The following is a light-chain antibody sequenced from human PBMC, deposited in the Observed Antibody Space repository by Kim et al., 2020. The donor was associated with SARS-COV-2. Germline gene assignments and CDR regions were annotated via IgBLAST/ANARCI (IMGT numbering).Light chain of an antibody. J-gene: IGKJ5*01. CDR3: QQSNNLPIT. Sequence: DVQMTQSPSSVSASVGDTVTITCRASQGIASWLAWYQQKPGKAPKLLIYAASALQSGVPSRFSGSGSGREFTLTIRSLQPEDVATYLCQQSNNLPITSGQGTRLEIK. V-gene: IGKV1-12*01. CDR2: AAS. CDR1: QGIASW.